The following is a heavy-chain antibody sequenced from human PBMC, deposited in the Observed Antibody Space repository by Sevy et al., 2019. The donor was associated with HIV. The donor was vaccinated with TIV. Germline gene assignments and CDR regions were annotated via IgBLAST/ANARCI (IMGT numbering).Heavy chain of an antibody. CDR2: IRYDGSNK. J-gene: IGHJ6*02. D-gene: IGHD6-6*01. V-gene: IGHV3-30*02. CDR1: GFTFSSYG. Sequence: GGSLRLSCAASGFTFSSYGMHWVRQAPGKGLEWVAFIRYDGSNKYYADSVKGRFTISRENSKNTLYLQMNSLRAEDTAVYYCAKDTRYSSSSLVVLQVGMDVWGQGTTVTVSS. CDR3: AKDTRYSSSSLVVLQVGMDV.